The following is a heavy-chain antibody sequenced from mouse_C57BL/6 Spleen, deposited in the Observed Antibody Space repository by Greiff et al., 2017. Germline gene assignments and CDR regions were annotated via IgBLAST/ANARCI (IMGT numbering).Heavy chain of an antibody. J-gene: IGHJ4*01. V-gene: IGHV5-4*01. CDR3: EREGDYGGRRAIDK. Sequence: EVQLVESGGGLFMPGGSLKLSCAASCFTFSSYSMSWVRQTPEKRLEWVATISDGGSYTYYPANVKGRFTFSRDNAKNKLYLQMSHLKTEDRAMYYCEREGDYGGRRAIDKWGQGTSETVS. CDR2: ISDGGSYT. CDR1: CFTFSSYS. D-gene: IGHD1-1*01.